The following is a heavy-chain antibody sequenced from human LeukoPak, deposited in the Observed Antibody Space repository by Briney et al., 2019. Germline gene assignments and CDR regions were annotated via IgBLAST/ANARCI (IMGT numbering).Heavy chain of an antibody. CDR1: GGTFSSYA. J-gene: IGHJ3*02. Sequence: GASVKVSCKASGGTFSSYAISWVRQAPGQGLEWMGGIIPIFGTANYAQKFQGRVTITADESTSTAYMELSSLRSEDTAEYYCARDPRYDSSGYHHDAFDIWGQGTMVTVSS. D-gene: IGHD3-22*01. V-gene: IGHV1-69*13. CDR3: ARDPRYDSSGYHHDAFDI. CDR2: IIPIFGTA.